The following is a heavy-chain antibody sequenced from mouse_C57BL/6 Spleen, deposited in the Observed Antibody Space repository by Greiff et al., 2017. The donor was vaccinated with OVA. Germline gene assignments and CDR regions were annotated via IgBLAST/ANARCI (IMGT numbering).Heavy chain of an antibody. J-gene: IGHJ1*03. Sequence: EVKLMESGAELVKPGASVKLSCTASGFNIKDYYMPWVKQRTEQGLEWIGRIDPEDGETKYAPKFQGKATITADTSSNTAYLQLSSLTSEDTAVYYCVPYYYGSSYYYDVWGTGTTVTVSS. CDR2: IDPEDGET. V-gene: IGHV14-2*01. D-gene: IGHD1-1*01. CDR3: VPYYYGSSYYYDV. CDR1: GFNIKDYY.